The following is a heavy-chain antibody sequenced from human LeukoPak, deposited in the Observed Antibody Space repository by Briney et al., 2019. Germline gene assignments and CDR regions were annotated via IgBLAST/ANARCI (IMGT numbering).Heavy chain of an antibody. Sequence: SETLSLTCTVSGGSISSYYWSWIRQPPGKGLEWIGYIYYSGSTNYNPSLKSRVTISVDTSKNQFSLKLSSVTAADTAVYYCARLAMGPTFLGSTNWFDPWGQGTLVTVSS. CDR1: GGSISSYY. D-gene: IGHD3-16*01. CDR2: IYYSGST. J-gene: IGHJ5*02. CDR3: ARLAMGPTFLGSTNWFDP. V-gene: IGHV4-59*08.